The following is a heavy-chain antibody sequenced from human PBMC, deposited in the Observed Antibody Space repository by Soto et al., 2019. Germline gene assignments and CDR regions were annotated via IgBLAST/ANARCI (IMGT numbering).Heavy chain of an antibody. CDR3: AGTKQWPAFDY. D-gene: IGHD6-19*01. V-gene: IGHV4-59*08. Sequence: SETLSLTCTVSGGSISSYYWSWIRQPPGKGLEWIGYIYYSGSTNYNPSLKSRVTISADTSKNQFSLKLSSVTAADTAVYYCAGTKQWPAFDYWGQGALVTVSS. CDR2: IYYSGST. J-gene: IGHJ4*02. CDR1: GGSISSYY.